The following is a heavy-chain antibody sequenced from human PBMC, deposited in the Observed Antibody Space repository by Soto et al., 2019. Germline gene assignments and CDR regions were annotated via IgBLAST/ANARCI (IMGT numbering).Heavy chain of an antibody. Sequence: QVQVVQSGAEVKKPGASVKVACKASGYSFDTFGMSWVRQAPGQGLEWVGWISIEKGDTNSAQKVQDRVTMTTDTSTRKAYMELRSLTSDDTAVYYCARCYCSVGSCFTCWHFDLWGRGTLVTVSS. CDR1: GYSFDTFG. CDR3: ARCYCSVGSCFTCWHFDL. V-gene: IGHV1-18*01. CDR2: ISIEKGDT. J-gene: IGHJ2*01. D-gene: IGHD2-15*01.